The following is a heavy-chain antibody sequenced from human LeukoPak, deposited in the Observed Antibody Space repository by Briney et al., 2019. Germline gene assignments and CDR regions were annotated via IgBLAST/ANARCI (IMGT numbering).Heavy chain of an antibody. V-gene: IGHV4-59*01. CDR2: IYYSGST. Sequence: SETLSLTCTVSGGSISSYYWSWIRQPPGKGLEWIGYIYYSGSTNYNPSLKSRVTISVDTSKNQFSLKLSSVTAADTAVYYCARVDCSGGSCPSNWFDPWGQGTLVTVSS. CDR1: GGSISSYY. D-gene: IGHD2-15*01. CDR3: ARVDCSGGSCPSNWFDP. J-gene: IGHJ5*02.